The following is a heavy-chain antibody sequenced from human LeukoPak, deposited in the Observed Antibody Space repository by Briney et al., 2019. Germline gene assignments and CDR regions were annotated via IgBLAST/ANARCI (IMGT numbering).Heavy chain of an antibody. J-gene: IGHJ4*02. D-gene: IGHD2-21*01. V-gene: IGHV3-21*06. CDR3: AKESYVDSASDY. Sequence: GGSLRLSCTASGLTFSTSGFNWVRQAPGKGLEWVASIGPTGSDRYHADSIKGRFTISRDNANNFLYLQMNSLRAEDTAVYYCAKESYVDSASDYWGQGTLVTVSS. CDR2: IGPTGSDR. CDR1: GLTFSTSG.